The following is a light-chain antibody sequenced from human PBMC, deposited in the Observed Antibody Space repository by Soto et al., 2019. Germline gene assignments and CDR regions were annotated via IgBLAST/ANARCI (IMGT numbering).Light chain of an antibody. V-gene: IGKV3-20*01. CDR1: QSVSSSY. CDR3: QQYGSSLFT. CDR2: GAS. Sequence: EIVLTQSQRTLSLSPGERANLSCRASQSVSSSYLAWYQQKPDQAPRLLIYGASSRATGIPDRFSGSGSGTDVTLTISRLEPEDFAVYYCQQYGSSLFTFGPGTKVDIK. J-gene: IGKJ3*01.